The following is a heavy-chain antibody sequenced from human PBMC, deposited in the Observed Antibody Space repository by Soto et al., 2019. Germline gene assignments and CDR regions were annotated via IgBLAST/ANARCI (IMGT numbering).Heavy chain of an antibody. V-gene: IGHV1-18*04. CDR2: ISAYNGNT. CDR3: AREILGIAVAGTNY. D-gene: IGHD6-19*01. J-gene: IGHJ4*02. Sequence: GASVKVSCKASGYTFTSYGISWVRQAPGQGLEWMGWISAYNGNTNYAQKLQGRVTMTTDTSTSTAYMELSRLRSDDTAVYYCAREILGIAVAGTNYWGQGTLVTVSS. CDR1: GYTFTSYG.